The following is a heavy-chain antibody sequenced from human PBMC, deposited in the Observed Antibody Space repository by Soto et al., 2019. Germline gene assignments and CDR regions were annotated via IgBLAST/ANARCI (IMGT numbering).Heavy chain of an antibody. V-gene: IGHV1-2*04. J-gene: IGHJ6*02. D-gene: IGHD5-12*01. CDR3: ARGVSGYSGWYYYGMDV. CDR2: INPNSGGT. Sequence: ASVKVSCKASGYTSTGYYMHWVRQAPGQGLEWMGWINPNSGGTNYAQKFQGWVTMTRDTSISTAYMELSRLRSDDTAVYYCARGVSGYSGWYYYGMDVWGQGTTVTVSS. CDR1: GYTSTGYY.